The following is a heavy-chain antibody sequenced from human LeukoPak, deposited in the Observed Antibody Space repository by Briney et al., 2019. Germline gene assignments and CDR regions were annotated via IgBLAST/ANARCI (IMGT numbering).Heavy chain of an antibody. Sequence: GGSLRLSCAASGFTFSNAWMSWVRQAPGKGLEWVGRIKSKSEGGTTDYAAPVKGRFTISRGDSKNTLYLQMNSLKTEDTAVYYCTTGRYCSGGSCYSGSWYWFDPWGQGTLVTVSS. D-gene: IGHD2-15*01. V-gene: IGHV3-15*01. CDR2: IKSKSEGGTT. CDR1: GFTFSNAW. J-gene: IGHJ5*02. CDR3: TTGRYCSGGSCYSGSWYWFDP.